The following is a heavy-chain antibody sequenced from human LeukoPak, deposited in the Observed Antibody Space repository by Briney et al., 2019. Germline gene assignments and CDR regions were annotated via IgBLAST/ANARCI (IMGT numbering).Heavy chain of an antibody. V-gene: IGHV3-7*02. J-gene: IGHJ4*02. CDR2: IKEDGSET. Sequence: PGGSLRLSCAASGFTLGSYWMTWVRQAPRKGLEWAAAIKEDGSETYYVDPVKGRFTISRDNAKNSLYLQMSSLRAEDTAVYYCARTTYGDYWGQGTLVTVSS. CDR1: GFTLGSYW. CDR3: ARTTYGDY. D-gene: IGHD1-1*01.